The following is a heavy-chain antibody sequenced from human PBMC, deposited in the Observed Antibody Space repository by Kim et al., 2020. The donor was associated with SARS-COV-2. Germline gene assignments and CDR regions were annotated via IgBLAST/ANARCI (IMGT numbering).Heavy chain of an antibody. J-gene: IGHJ4*02. CDR3: ARGQDLDYYDSSGYYLEVDY. D-gene: IGHD3-22*01. Sequence: SVKVSCKASGGTFSSYAISWVRQAPGQGLEWMGGIIPIFGTANYAQKFQGRVTITADESTSTAYMELSSLRSEDTAVYYCARGQDLDYYDSSGYYLEVDYWGQGTLVTVSS. CDR1: GGTFSSYA. CDR2: IIPIFGTA. V-gene: IGHV1-69*13.